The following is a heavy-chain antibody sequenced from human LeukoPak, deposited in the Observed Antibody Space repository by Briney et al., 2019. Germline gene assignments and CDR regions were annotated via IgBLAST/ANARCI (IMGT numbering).Heavy chain of an antibody. CDR1: GFTLSSYA. D-gene: IGHD2-15*01. Sequence: PGGSLRLSCAASGFTLSSYAMSWGRQAPGKGLEWVSAISDTGNTYHADSVKGRFTISRDSSKNTLFLQMNRLRPEDAAVYYRAKAPVTTCRGAFCYPFDYWGLGTLVTVSS. J-gene: IGHJ4*02. CDR2: ISDTGNT. V-gene: IGHV3-23*01. CDR3: AKAPVTTCRGAFCYPFDY.